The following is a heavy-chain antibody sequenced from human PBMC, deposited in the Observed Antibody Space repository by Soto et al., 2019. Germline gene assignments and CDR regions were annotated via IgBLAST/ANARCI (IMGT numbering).Heavy chain of an antibody. V-gene: IGHV3-30-3*01. J-gene: IGHJ3*02. CDR3: ARVKTMVRGVDAFDI. CDR2: ISYDGSNK. Sequence: QVQLVESGGGVVQPGRSLRLSCAASGFTFSSYAMHWVRQAPGKGLEWVAVISYDGSNKYYADSVKGRFTISRDNSKNTLYLQMNSLRAEDTSVYYCARVKTMVRGVDAFDIWGQGTMVTVSS. CDR1: GFTFSSYA. D-gene: IGHD3-10*01.